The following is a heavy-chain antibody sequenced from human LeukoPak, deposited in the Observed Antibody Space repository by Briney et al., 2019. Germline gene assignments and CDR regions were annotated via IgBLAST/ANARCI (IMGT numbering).Heavy chain of an antibody. V-gene: IGHV3-15*01. CDR1: GFTFSDAW. Sequence: GGSLRLSCAASGFTFSDAWMTWVRQAPGKGLEWVGRIKSKTNGGTTDYAAPVKGRFTISRDDSKNTLYFEMNSLKTEDTAIYYCSALGYPQYFHHWGQGTLLTVSS. CDR3: SALGYPQYFHH. D-gene: IGHD2-15*01. CDR2: IKSKTNGGTT. J-gene: IGHJ4*02.